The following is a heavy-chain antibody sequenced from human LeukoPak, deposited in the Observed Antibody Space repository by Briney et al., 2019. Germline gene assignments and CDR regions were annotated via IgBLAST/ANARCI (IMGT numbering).Heavy chain of an antibody. CDR3: AKWYGPGSSAYHFDH. D-gene: IGHD3-10*01. J-gene: IGHJ4*02. V-gene: IGHV3-23*01. CDR1: GLTFSSYA. CDR2: ISGSGANT. Sequence: PGGSLRLSCAASGLTFSSYAMSWVRQAPGKGLEWVSGISGSGANTNYADPVKGRFTISRDNSKNTLHLQMNSLRAEDTAVYYCAKWYGPGSSAYHFDHWGQGTLVTVSS.